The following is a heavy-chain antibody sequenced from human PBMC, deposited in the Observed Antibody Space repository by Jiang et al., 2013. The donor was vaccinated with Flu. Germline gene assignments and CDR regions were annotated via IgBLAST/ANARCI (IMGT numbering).Heavy chain of an antibody. CDR1: GFIFSTYS. J-gene: IGHJ4*02. CDR3: ARVECSGGNCYRGGDY. D-gene: IGHD2-15*01. Sequence: AASGFIFSTYSMNWVRQAPGKGLEWISYISSSGNTIYYADSVKGRFTISRDNAKNSLYLQMNSLRADDTAVYCCARVECSGGNCYRGGDYWGQGTLVIVSS. V-gene: IGHV3-48*01. CDR2: ISSSGNTI.